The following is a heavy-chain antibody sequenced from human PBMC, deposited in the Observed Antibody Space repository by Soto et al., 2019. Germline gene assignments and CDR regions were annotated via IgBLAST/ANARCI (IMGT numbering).Heavy chain of an antibody. J-gene: IGHJ4*02. V-gene: IGHV4-31*03. Sequence: VQLQESGPGLVRPSETLSLTCTVSGCSISSGNFYWSWIRQPPGKGLEWIGYIYFSGSTSYSPSLKSRLTISLNTSNNQFSLKLTSVTAADTAVYYCANDSHGGNTYFDLWGQGALVTVSS. CDR1: GCSISSGNFY. D-gene: IGHD1-26*01. CDR3: ANDSHGGNTYFDL. CDR2: IYFSGST.